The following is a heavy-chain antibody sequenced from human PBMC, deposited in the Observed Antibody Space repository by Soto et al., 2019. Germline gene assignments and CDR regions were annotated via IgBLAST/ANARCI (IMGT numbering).Heavy chain of an antibody. CDR3: ARDRGITIFGVVTT. CDR1: GFTFSSYA. J-gene: IGHJ5*02. Sequence: QVQLVESGGGVVQPGRSLRLSCAASGFTFSSYAMHWVRQAPGKGLEWVAVISYDGSNKYYADSVKGRFTISRDNSKNTLYLQMNSLRAEDTAVYYCARDRGITIFGVVTTWGQGTLVTVSS. CDR2: ISYDGSNK. V-gene: IGHV3-30-3*01. D-gene: IGHD3-3*01.